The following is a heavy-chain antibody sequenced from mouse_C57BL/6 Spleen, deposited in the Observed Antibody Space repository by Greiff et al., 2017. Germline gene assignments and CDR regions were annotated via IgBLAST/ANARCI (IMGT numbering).Heavy chain of an antibody. J-gene: IGHJ2*01. V-gene: IGHV1-55*01. CDR2: IYPGSGST. Sequence: QVQLKQPGAELVKPGASVKMSCKASGYTFTSYWITWVKQRPGQGLEWIGDIYPGSGSTNYNEKVKSKATLTVDTSSSTAYMQLSSLTSEDSAVYYCALIYDGYYSFFDYWGQGTTLTVSS. D-gene: IGHD2-3*01. CDR3: ALIYDGYYSFFDY. CDR1: GYTFTSYW.